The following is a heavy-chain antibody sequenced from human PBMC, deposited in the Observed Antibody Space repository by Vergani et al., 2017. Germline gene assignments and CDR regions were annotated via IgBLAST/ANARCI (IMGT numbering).Heavy chain of an antibody. Sequence: EVQLVESGGVVVQPGGSLRLPCAASGFTVSSNYMSWVRQAPGKGLEWVSVIYSGGSTYYADSVKGRFTITRDNSKNTLYLQMISLRAEDTAVYYCATDYCSSTSCYLLDAFDIWGQGTMVTVSS. J-gene: IGHJ3*02. CDR2: IYSGGST. CDR3: ATDYCSSTSCYLLDAFDI. V-gene: IGHV3-66*01. CDR1: GFTVSSNY. D-gene: IGHD2-2*01.